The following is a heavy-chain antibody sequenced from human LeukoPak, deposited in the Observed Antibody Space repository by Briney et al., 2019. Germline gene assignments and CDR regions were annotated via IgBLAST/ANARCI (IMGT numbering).Heavy chain of an antibody. CDR2: IYPKSSDT. V-gene: IGHV1-2*02. CDR3: ARDEAAAKTNALDI. Sequence: SVKVSCKASAYTSTAYYLLCLRQDAGEGLEWMGYIYPKSSDTNYAQNLQGRVTMTMDTSISTVYMELSRLTSDDTAVYYCARDEAAAKTNALDIWGQGTKVTVSS. J-gene: IGHJ3*02. CDR1: AYTSTAYY. D-gene: IGHD6-25*01.